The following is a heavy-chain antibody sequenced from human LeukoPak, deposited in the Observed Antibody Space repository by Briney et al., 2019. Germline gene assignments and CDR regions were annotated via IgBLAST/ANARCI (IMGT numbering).Heavy chain of an antibody. J-gene: IGHJ4*02. V-gene: IGHV1-46*01. D-gene: IGHD5-24*01. CDR1: GYTFTSYY. Sequence: GASVTDSFLASGYTFTSYYMHWVRPPAGQGLAWMGIINLSGGSTSYAQKFQGKVTKTRDMSTSTVYMELSSLRSEDTAVYYCARQPRDGYNYDFDYWGQGTLVTVSS. CDR2: INLSGGST. CDR3: ARQPRDGYNYDFDY.